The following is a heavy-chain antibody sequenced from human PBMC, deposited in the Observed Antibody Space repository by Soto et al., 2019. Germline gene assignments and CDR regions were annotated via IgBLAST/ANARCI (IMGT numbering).Heavy chain of an antibody. V-gene: IGHV3-49*03. J-gene: IGHJ3*02. D-gene: IGHD2-15*01. Sequence: GGSLRLSCTASGFTFGDYAMSWFRQAPGKGLEWVGFIRSKAYGGTTEYAGSVKGRFTISRDDSKSIAYLQMNSLETEDTAVYYCTRDSPPPSRLKDIVVVVAAVDAFDIWGQGTMVTVSS. CDR1: GFTFGDYA. CDR2: IRSKAYGGTT. CDR3: TRDSPPPSRLKDIVVVVAAVDAFDI.